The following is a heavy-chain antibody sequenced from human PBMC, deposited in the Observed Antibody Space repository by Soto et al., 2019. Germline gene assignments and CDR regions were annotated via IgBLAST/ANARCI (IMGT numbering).Heavy chain of an antibody. J-gene: IGHJ4*02. CDR1: GYTFTSYG. V-gene: IGHV1-18*01. CDR3: ARVIPDRSERPGWVDY. D-gene: IGHD3-16*01. CDR2: ISAYNGNT. Sequence: QVQLVQSGAEVKKPGASVKVSCKASGYTFTSYGISWVRQAPGQGLEWMGWISAYNGNTNYAQKLQGRVTMTTDTSTSTADMELRSLRSDDTAVYYCARVIPDRSERPGWVDYWGQGTLVTVSS.